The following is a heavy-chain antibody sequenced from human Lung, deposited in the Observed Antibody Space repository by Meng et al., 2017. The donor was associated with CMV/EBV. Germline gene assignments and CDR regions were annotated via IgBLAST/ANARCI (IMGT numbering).Heavy chain of an antibody. V-gene: IGHV1-69*13. CDR1: GGDFYNFG. J-gene: IGHJ4*02. CDR3: ARPFRPGYGDPGFDF. Sequence: XVKVSCXASGGDFYNFGISWIRQAPGQGLQWMGRIIPTFGTAHYARGFQGKITISADGPTTTAFMEISGLTSDDTAVYYCARPFRPGYGDPGFDFWGQGTLVTVSS. D-gene: IGHD4-17*01. CDR2: IIPTFGTA.